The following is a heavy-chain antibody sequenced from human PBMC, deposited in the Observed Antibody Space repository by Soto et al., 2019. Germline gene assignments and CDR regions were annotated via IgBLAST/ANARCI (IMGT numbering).Heavy chain of an antibody. Sequence: QEQLVQSGAEVKKPGASVKVSCKASGYTFSGYYIHWLREAPGQGLEWMGWINPNSGGTNYAQKFQGRLTVTRDTPTSIAYRELSRLTSDDTAVYYCARSLTEGYCTITGCYTRPLYGMDVWGQGTTVTVSS. CDR3: ARSLTEGYCTITGCYTRPLYGMDV. J-gene: IGHJ6*02. V-gene: IGHV1-2*02. CDR1: GYTFSGYY. CDR2: INPNSGGT. D-gene: IGHD2-2*02.